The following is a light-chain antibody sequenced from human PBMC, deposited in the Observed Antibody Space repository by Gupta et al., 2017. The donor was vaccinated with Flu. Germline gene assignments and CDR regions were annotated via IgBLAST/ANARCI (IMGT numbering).Light chain of an antibody. CDR3: QVWYSETNHVL. Sequence: GVNDSETKSVHWYQQKPGQAPMLVVCDDSDRPSGIPGRFSGSNSGDTATLTISSVEAGDEADYCCQVWYSETNHVLCGGGTKLTVL. J-gene: IGLJ3*02. CDR2: DDS. CDR1: DSETKS. V-gene: IGLV3-21*02.